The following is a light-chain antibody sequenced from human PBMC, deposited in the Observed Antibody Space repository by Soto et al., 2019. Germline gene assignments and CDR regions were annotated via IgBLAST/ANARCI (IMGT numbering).Light chain of an antibody. V-gene: IGKV3-11*01. J-gene: IGKJ5*01. CDR2: NAS. CDR1: QSINNY. Sequence: EIVLTQSPATLSLSPGERATLSCRASQSINNYLAWYQQKPGRAPRLLIDNASHRATGIPAKFSGSGCGTDFTLSISTLEPDDFAVYYCQHLKTFGQGTRLEIK. CDR3: QHLKT.